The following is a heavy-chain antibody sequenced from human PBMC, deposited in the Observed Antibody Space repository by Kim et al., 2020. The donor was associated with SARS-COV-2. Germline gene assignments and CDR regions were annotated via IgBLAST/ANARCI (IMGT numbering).Heavy chain of an antibody. CDR2: ISSSSSYI. CDR1: GFTFSSYS. CDR3: ARDQGYYYDSSGYPYGMDV. Sequence: GGSLRLSCAASGFTFSSYSMNWVRQAPGKGLEWVSSISSSSSYIYYADSVKGRFTISRDNAKNSLYLQMNSLRAEDTAVYYCARDQGYYYDSSGYPYGMDVWGQGTTVTVSS. V-gene: IGHV3-21*01. D-gene: IGHD3-22*01. J-gene: IGHJ6*02.